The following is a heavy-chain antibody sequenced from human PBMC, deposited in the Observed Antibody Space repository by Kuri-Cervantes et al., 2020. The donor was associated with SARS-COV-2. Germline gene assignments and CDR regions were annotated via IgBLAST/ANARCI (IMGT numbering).Heavy chain of an antibody. D-gene: IGHD4-17*01. CDR1: GYTFTSYY. CDR2: INPSGGST. Sequence: ASVKVSCKASGYTFTSYYMHWVRQAPGQGLEWMGIINPSGGSTSYAQKFQGRVTMTRDTSTSTVYMELSSLRSEDTAVYYYARSPSNGDYDGRFDYWGQGTLVTVSS. J-gene: IGHJ4*02. CDR3: ARSPSNGDYDGRFDY. V-gene: IGHV1-46*01.